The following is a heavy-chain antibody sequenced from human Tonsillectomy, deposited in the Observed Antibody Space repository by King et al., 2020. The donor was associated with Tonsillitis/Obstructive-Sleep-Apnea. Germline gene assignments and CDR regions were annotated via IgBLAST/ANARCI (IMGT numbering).Heavy chain of an antibody. CDR3: VSGYGSRGYFAS. Sequence: VQLQESGPGLVKPSETLSLSCSVSGGSVSSDNYFWTWIRQPPGKGLEWIGDISYSGSTTYNPSLKSRVTMSVDTSKNQFSLKLSSVTAADTAVYYCVSGYGSRGYFASWGQGPLVTVSS. D-gene: IGHD6-13*01. V-gene: IGHV4-61*01. CDR2: ISYSGST. J-gene: IGHJ4*02. CDR1: GGSVSSDNYF.